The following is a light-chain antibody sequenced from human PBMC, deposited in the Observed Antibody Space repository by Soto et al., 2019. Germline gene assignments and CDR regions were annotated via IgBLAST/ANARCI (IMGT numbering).Light chain of an antibody. CDR3: QQYGSSSWT. CDR1: QSVSSSY. Sequence: EIVLTQSPGTLSLSPGERATLSCRASQSVSSSYLAWYQRKPGQAPRLLIYGASSRATGIPDRFSGSGSGTDFTLNISRLEPEDFAVYYCQQYGSSSWTFGQGTKVEIK. V-gene: IGKV3-20*01. CDR2: GAS. J-gene: IGKJ1*01.